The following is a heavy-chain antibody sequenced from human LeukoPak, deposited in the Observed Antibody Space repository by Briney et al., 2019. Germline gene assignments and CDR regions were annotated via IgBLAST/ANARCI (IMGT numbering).Heavy chain of an antibody. CDR1: GYSISSGYY. Sequence: PSETLSLTCAVSGYSISSGYYWGWIRQPPGKGLEWIGSIYHSGSTYYNPSLKSRVTISVDTSKNQFSLKLSSVTAADRAVYYCARHRWVRTVDYWGQGTLVTVSS. CDR3: ARHRWVRTVDY. D-gene: IGHD4-17*01. J-gene: IGHJ4*02. V-gene: IGHV4-38-2*01. CDR2: IYHSGST.